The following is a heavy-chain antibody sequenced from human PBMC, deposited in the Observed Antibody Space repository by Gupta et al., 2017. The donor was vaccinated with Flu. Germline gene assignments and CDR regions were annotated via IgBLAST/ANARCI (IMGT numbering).Heavy chain of an antibody. J-gene: IGHJ4*02. D-gene: IGHD3-22*01. CDR2: IAYDGGNE. Sequence: GMHRVGQAPVKGMEWVGLIAYDGGNEYYVDVVKGGFTGSRDDSKNRLYLQMDSVRPEDTAVNYGAKGSDSSGLVNHFDDWGQGTRVTVSS. V-gene: IGHV3-30*18. CDR3: AKGSDSSGLVNHFDD.